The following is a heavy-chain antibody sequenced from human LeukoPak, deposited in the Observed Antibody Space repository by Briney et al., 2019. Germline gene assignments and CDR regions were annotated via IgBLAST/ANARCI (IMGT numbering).Heavy chain of an antibody. Sequence: PGRSLRLSCAASGFTFSSFAVHWVRQAPGKGLEWVALISYDESNKYYADSVKGRFTISRDNSKNTLYLQMNSLRAEDTAVYYCARAGYYNSSDYWIRIDYWGQGTLVTVSS. D-gene: IGHD3-22*01. V-gene: IGHV3-30*04. CDR1: GFTFSSFA. J-gene: IGHJ4*02. CDR3: ARAGYYNSSDYWIRIDY. CDR2: ISYDESNK.